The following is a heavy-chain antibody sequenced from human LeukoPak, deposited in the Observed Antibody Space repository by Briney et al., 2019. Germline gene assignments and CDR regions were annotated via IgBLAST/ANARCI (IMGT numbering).Heavy chain of an antibody. CDR3: ARRYGLFYGSARGGYFDF. V-gene: IGHV4-59*12. J-gene: IGHJ4*02. CDR1: DDSITMYY. Sequence: SETLSLTCTVSDDSITMYYWTWIRQPPGKGLEWIGYVDHTGSTKFNPSLNGRVSISRDTSNNFFSLNLSSVTAADTSVYYCARRYGLFYGSARGGYFDFWGLGTVVTVSS. D-gene: IGHD3-10*01. CDR2: VDHTGST.